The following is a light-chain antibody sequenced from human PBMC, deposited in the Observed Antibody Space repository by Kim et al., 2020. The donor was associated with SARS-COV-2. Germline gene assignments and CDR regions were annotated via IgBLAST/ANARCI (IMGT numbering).Light chain of an antibody. J-gene: IGLJ2*01. CDR3: QAWDSSTAV. Sequence: SYELTQPPSVSVSPGQTASITCSGDKLGDKYACWYQQKPGQSPVLVIYQDSKRPSGIPERFSGSNSENTATLTISGPQAMDEADYYCQAWDSSTAVFGGG. CDR1: KLGDKY. CDR2: QDS. V-gene: IGLV3-1*01.